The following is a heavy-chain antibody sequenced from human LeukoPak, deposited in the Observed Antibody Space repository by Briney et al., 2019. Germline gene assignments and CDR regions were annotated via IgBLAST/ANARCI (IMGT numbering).Heavy chain of an antibody. Sequence: GGSLRLSCAASGFTFSSYGMHWVRQAPGKGLEWVAVISYDGSNKYYADSVKGRFTISRDNSKNTLYLQMGSLRAEDTAVYYCARGVYGSGGHFDYWGQGTLVTVSS. CDR2: ISYDGSNK. CDR1: GFTFSSYG. J-gene: IGHJ4*02. V-gene: IGHV3-30*03. CDR3: ARGVYGSGGHFDY. D-gene: IGHD3-10*01.